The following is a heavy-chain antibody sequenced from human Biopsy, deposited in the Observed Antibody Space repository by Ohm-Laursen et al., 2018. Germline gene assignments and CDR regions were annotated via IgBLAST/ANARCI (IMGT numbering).Heavy chain of an antibody. CDR3: ARVPLPGIGAAYQGRFLYGMDV. CDR2: ITQSGST. D-gene: IGHD6-13*01. Sequence: SDTLSLTCAVYGGSFNGYFWSWIRQPPGKGLEWIGDITQSGSTNYSPSLKSRFTISVDTAKKQIPLCLRSVTAADTAVYYCARVPLPGIGAAYQGRFLYGMDVWGQGTTVSVS. CDR1: GGSFNGYF. V-gene: IGHV4-34*01. J-gene: IGHJ6*02.